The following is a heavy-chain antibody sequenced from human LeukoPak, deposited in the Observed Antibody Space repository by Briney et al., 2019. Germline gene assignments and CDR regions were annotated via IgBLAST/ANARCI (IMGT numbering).Heavy chain of an antibody. Sequence: PGGSLRLSCAASGFIFSSYGVHWVRQAPGKGLEWVSFIRYDGSNKYYADSVKRRFTISRDNSKNTLYLQMNSLRAEDTAVYYCAKDTVRQSIAGGSLDYWGQGTLVTVSS. CDR1: GFIFSSYG. V-gene: IGHV3-30*02. D-gene: IGHD6-6*01. CDR2: IRYDGSNK. CDR3: AKDTVRQSIAGGSLDY. J-gene: IGHJ4*02.